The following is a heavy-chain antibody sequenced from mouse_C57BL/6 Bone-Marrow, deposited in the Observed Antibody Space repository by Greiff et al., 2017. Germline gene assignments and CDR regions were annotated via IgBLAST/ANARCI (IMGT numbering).Heavy chain of an antibody. D-gene: IGHD2-5*01. CDR3: ARSYYSNYWYYYV. Sequence: QVQLQQPGAELVKPGASVKMSCKASGYTFTSYWITWVKQRPGQGLEWIGDIYPGSGSTNYNEKFKSKATLTVDTSSSTAYMQLSSLTSEDSAVYYCARSYYSNYWYYYVWGTGTGVTVS. V-gene: IGHV1-55*01. CDR2: IYPGSGST. CDR1: GYTFTSYW. J-gene: IGHJ1*03.